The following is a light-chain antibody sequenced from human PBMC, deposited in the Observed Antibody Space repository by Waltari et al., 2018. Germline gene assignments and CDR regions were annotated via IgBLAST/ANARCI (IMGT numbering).Light chain of an antibody. CDR3: QSYDRSLSGSTV. J-gene: IGLJ1*01. CDR2: GKK. Sequence: QSVLTQPPSVSGAPGQRVTISCTGGVSNLPPPYDVPWYQHRPGTAPKLLIYGKKNRPSGVPARFSGSKSGTSASLTITGLQAEDEADYYCQSYDRSLSGSTVFGTGTTVTV. V-gene: IGLV1-40*01. CDR1: VSNLPPPYD.